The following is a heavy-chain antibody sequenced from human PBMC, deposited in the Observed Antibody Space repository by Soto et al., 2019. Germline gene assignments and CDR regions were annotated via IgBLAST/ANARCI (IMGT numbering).Heavy chain of an antibody. Sequence: ASVKVSCKXSGYTFTGYYMHWVRQAPGQGLEWMGWINPNSGGTNYAQKFQGRVTMTRDTSISTAYMELSRLRSDDTAVYYCAREGYYDSSGYYPSFIDYWGQGTLVTVSS. J-gene: IGHJ4*02. V-gene: IGHV1-2*02. CDR3: AREGYYDSSGYYPSFIDY. D-gene: IGHD3-22*01. CDR2: INPNSGGT. CDR1: GYTFTGYY.